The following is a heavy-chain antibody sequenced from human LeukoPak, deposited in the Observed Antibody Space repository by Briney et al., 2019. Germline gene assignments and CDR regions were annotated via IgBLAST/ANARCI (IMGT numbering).Heavy chain of an antibody. CDR2: INPNSGGT. J-gene: IGHJ4*02. CDR3: ARVDAASLAVHY. V-gene: IGHV1-2*02. CDR1: GYTFIDYF. D-gene: IGHD6-13*01. Sequence: ASVTVSFKTSGYTFIDYFLNWVRQAPGQGGEWMGRINPNSGGTNCGQKFQDRVTLTRDTSIATAYMELTSLTSDDTAVYYCARVDAASLAVHYWGQGTLVTVSS.